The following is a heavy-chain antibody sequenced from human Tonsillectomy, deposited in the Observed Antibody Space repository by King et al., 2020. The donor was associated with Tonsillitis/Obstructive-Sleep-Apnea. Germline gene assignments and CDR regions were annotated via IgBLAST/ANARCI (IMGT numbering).Heavy chain of an antibody. D-gene: IGHD4-17*01. CDR3: AKASRDYGDYPDYYYYYMDV. Sequence: VQLVESGGGLVQPGGSLRLSCAASGFTFSSYAMTWVRQAPGKGLEWVSTVSGSGGNTYYADSARVRFTITRDNSKNTLDLQMSSLRAEDTAVYYCAKASRDYGDYPDYYYYYMDVWGKGTTVTVSS. CDR1: GFTFSSYA. V-gene: IGHV3-23*04. CDR2: VSGSGGNT. J-gene: IGHJ6*03.